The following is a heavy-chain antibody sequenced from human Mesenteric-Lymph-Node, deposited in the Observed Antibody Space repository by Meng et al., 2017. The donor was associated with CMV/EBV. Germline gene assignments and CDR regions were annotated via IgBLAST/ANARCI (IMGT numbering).Heavy chain of an antibody. D-gene: IGHD5-24*01. V-gene: IGHV3-74*01. CDR1: GFPFSYYW. J-gene: IGHJ4*02. CDR3: AKWLIY. CDR2: IGSEGTGI. Sequence: GGSLRLSCEVSGFPFSYYWMDWVRQVPGKGPEWVSRIGSEGTGIKYADSVKGRFTISRDNSKNTLYLQMNSLRAEDTAVYYCAKWLIYWGQGTLVTVSS.